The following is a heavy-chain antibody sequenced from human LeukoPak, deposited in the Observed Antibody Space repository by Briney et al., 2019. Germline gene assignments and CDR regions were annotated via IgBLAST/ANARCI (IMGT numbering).Heavy chain of an antibody. Sequence: GGSLRLSCAASGFAFSSYAMSWVRQAPGKGLEWVSAITASGTGTFYADSVKGRFTTSRDNSRSTLSLQMNSLRAEDTAVYFCAKAHSYGSGSNYKHFDYWGQGTLVTVSS. CDR2: ITASGTGT. CDR1: GFAFSSYA. D-gene: IGHD3-10*01. J-gene: IGHJ4*02. CDR3: AKAHSYGSGSNYKHFDY. V-gene: IGHV3-23*01.